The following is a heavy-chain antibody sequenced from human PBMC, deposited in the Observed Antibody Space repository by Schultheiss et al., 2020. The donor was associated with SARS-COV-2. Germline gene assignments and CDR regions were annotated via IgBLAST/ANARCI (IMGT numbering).Heavy chain of an antibody. J-gene: IGHJ4*02. CDR1: GFTFSSYS. V-gene: IGHV3-74*01. CDR3: ARGFAVGAFDY. Sequence: GGSLRLSCAASGFTFSSYSMNWVRQAPGKGLVWVSRIKSDGSSTSYADSVKGRFTISRDNAKNSLYLQMNSLRAEDTAVYYCARGFAVGAFDYWGQGTLVTVSS. CDR2: IKSDGSST. D-gene: IGHD1-26*01.